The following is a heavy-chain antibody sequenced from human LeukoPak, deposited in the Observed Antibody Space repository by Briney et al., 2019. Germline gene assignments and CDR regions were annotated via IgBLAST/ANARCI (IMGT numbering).Heavy chain of an antibody. Sequence: ASVKVSCRASGYTFTSYDINWVRQATGQGLEWMGWMNPNSGNTGYAQKFQGRVTMTRNTSISTAYMELSSLRSEDTAVYYCTTDKTLGYCSGGSCYRGYWGQGTLVTVSS. CDR2: MNPNSGNT. D-gene: IGHD2-15*01. CDR1: GYTFTSYD. CDR3: TTDKTLGYCSGGSCYRGY. V-gene: IGHV1-8*01. J-gene: IGHJ4*02.